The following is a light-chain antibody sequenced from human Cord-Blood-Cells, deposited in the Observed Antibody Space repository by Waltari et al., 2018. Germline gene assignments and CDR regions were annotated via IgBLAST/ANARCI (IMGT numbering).Light chain of an antibody. CDR3: QQSYSTPFT. Sequence: DIQMTQSPSSLSASVGDRVTITCRAHQSISSYLNWYQQKPGKAPKLLISAASSLQSGVPSRFSGSGAGTDFTLTISSLQPEDFATYYCQQSYSTPFTFGPGTKVDIK. CDR2: AAS. V-gene: IGKV1-39*01. J-gene: IGKJ3*01. CDR1: QSISSY.